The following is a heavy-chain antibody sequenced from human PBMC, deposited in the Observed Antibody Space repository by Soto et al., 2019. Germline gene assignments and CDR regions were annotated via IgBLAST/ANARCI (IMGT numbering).Heavy chain of an antibody. CDR3: ARDISTQWLVHGHYFDY. D-gene: IGHD6-19*01. CDR2: IKQDGSEE. CDR1: GFTFSSYY. V-gene: IGHV3-7*01. J-gene: IGHJ4*02. Sequence: EVQLVESGGGLVQPGGSLRLSCAASGFTFSSYYMSWVRQAPGKGLEWVANIKQDGSEEYYVDSVKGRFTISSDDAKNSLSLQMNSLRAEDTAVYYCARDISTQWLVHGHYFDYWGQVTLVAVAS.